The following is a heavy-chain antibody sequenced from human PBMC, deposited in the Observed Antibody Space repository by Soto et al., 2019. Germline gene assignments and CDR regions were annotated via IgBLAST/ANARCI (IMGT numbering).Heavy chain of an antibody. CDR1: GYTLTRYG. J-gene: IGHJ2*01. V-gene: IGHV1-18*01. CDR2: ISAYNANT. Sequence: QVHLVQSGAEVKKPGASVKVSCKASGYTLTRYGITWVRQAPGQGLEWMGSISAYNANTNYAQTLQGRLTMTTHTSTSTAYMELRSLTSDDTAVYYCAREVFRYFDLWGSGTLVSVSS. CDR3: AREVFRYFDL. D-gene: IGHD1-20*01.